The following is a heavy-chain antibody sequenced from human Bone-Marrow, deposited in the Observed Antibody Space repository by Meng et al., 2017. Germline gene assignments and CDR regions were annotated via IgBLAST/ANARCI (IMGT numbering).Heavy chain of an antibody. V-gene: IGHV3-23*01. D-gene: IGHD6-13*01. CDR2: ISGSGGST. CDR3: AKDPGIAAAGTQFY. J-gene: IGHJ4*02. Sequence: GESLKISCAASGFTFSSYAMSWVRQAPGKGLEWVSAISGSGGSTYYADSVKGRFTISRDNSKNTLYLQMNSLRAEDTAVYYCAKDPGIAAAGTQFYWGQGTLVTSPQ. CDR1: GFTFSSYA.